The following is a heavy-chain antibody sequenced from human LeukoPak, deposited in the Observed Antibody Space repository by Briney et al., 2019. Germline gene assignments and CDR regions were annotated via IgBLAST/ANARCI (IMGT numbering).Heavy chain of an antibody. CDR1: GGTFSSYA. CDR3: ATYYYGSGSYFTGSDY. D-gene: IGHD3-10*01. Sequence: SVKVSCKASGGTFSSYAISWVRQAPGQGLEWMGRIISILGIANYAQKFQGRVTMTEDTSTDTAYMELSSLRSEDTAVYYCATYYYGSGSYFTGSDYWGQGTLVTVSS. J-gene: IGHJ4*02. CDR2: IISILGIA. V-gene: IGHV1-69*04.